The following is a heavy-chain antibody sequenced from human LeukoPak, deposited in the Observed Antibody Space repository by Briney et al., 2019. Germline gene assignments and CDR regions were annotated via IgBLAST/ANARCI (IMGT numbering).Heavy chain of an antibody. V-gene: IGHV4-39*07. CDR1: GGSISSSSFY. CDR3: ARDEEGFDY. Sequence: SETLSLTCTVSGGSISSSSFYWGWIRQPPGKGLEWIGSIYYSGNTYYNPSLKSRVTISVDTSKNQFSLKLSSVTAADTAVYYCARDEEGFDYWGQGTLVTVSS. CDR2: IYYSGNT. J-gene: IGHJ4*02.